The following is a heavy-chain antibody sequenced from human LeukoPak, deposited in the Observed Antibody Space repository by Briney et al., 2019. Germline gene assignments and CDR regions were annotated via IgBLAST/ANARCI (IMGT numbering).Heavy chain of an antibody. V-gene: IGHV4-34*01. CDR1: GGSLSGYK. D-gene: IGHD2-15*01. CDR2: INHSGST. CDR3: ASRYCSGGDCYSWFDP. Sequence: SETLSLTCAVYGGSLSGYKCSWIRRPPGKGLGWIGEINHSGSTNYNPSLKSRVIISVDTSKNQFSLKLSSVTAADTAVYYCASRYCSGGDCYSWFDPWGQGILVTVSS. J-gene: IGHJ5*02.